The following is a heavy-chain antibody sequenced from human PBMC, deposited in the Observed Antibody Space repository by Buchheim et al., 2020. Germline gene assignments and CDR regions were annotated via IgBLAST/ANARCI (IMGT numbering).Heavy chain of an antibody. CDR2: IWYDGSNK. J-gene: IGHJ4*02. CDR1: GFTFSSYG. V-gene: IGHV3-33*01. Sequence: QVQLVESGGGVVQPGRSLRPSCAASGFTFSSYGMHWVRQAPGKGLEWVAVIWYDGSNKYYADSVKGRFTISRDNSKNTLYLQMNSLRAEDTAVYYCARVLDTYYYDSGLGYWGQGTL. D-gene: IGHD3-22*01. CDR3: ARVLDTYYYDSGLGY.